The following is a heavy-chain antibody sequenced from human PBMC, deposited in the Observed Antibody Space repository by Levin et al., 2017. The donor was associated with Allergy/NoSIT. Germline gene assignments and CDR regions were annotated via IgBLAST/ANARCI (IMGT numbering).Heavy chain of an antibody. Sequence: PSETLSLTCAVSGYSISSGYYWGWIRQPPGKGLEWIGSIYHSGSTYYNPSLKSRVTISVDTSKNQFSLKLSSVTAADTAVYYCARAAVCGGDCYSYHYFDYWGQGTLVTVSS. CDR3: ARAAVCGGDCYSYHYFDY. CDR2: IYHSGST. CDR1: GYSISSGYY. D-gene: IGHD2-21*02. J-gene: IGHJ4*02. V-gene: IGHV4-38-2*01.